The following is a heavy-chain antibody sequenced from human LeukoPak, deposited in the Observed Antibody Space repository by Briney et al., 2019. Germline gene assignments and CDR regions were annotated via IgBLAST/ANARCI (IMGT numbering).Heavy chain of an antibody. CDR2: ISSSGSTI. CDR3: ARVGELRPPDY. D-gene: IGHD1-26*01. V-gene: IGHV3-48*03. Sequence: GGSLRLSCAASGFTFSSYEMNWVRQAPGKGLEWVSYISSSGSTIYYADSVKGRFNISRDNAKNSLYLQMNSLRAEDTAVYYCARVGELRPPDYWGQGTLVTVSS. J-gene: IGHJ4*02. CDR1: GFTFSSYE.